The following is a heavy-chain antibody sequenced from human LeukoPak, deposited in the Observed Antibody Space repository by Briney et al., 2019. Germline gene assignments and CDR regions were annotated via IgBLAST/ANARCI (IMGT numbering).Heavy chain of an antibody. Sequence: ASVKVSCKASGYTFTSYGISWVRQAPRQGLEWMGWISAYNGNTNYAQKLQGRVTMTTDTSTSTAYMELRSLRSDDTAVYYCARDAPLLWFGELLPDLIFDYWGQGTLVTVSS. J-gene: IGHJ4*02. D-gene: IGHD3-10*01. V-gene: IGHV1-18*01. CDR1: GYTFTSYG. CDR3: ARDAPLLWFGELLPDLIFDY. CDR2: ISAYNGNT.